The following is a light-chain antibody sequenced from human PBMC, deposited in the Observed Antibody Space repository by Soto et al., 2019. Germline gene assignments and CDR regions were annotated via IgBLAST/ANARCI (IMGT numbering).Light chain of an antibody. CDR3: QSYDSSLSVLYV. Sequence: QSVLTQPPSVSGAPGQRVTISCTGSSSNIGAGYDVHWYQQLPGTAPKLLISGNSNRPSGVPDRFSGSKSGTSASLAITGLQPEDEADYYCQSYDSSLSVLYVFGTRTKVTVL. CDR1: SSNIGAGYD. J-gene: IGLJ1*01. V-gene: IGLV1-40*01. CDR2: GNS.